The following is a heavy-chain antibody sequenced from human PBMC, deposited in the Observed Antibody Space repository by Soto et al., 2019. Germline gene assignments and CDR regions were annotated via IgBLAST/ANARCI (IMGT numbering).Heavy chain of an antibody. V-gene: IGHV4-34*01. Sequence: SLTCAVYGGSFSGYYWSWIRQPPGKGLEWIGEINHSGSTNYNPSLKSRVTISVDTSKNQFSLKLSSVTAADTAVYYCARDIKGDYVAFGVYYYGMDVWGQGTTVTVSS. D-gene: IGHD3-16*01. J-gene: IGHJ6*02. CDR1: GGSFSGYY. CDR2: INHSGST. CDR3: ARDIKGDYVAFGVYYYGMDV.